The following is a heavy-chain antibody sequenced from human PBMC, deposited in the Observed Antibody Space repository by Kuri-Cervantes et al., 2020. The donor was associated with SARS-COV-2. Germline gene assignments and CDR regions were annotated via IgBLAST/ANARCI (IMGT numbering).Heavy chain of an antibody. D-gene: IGHD2-21*02. Sequence: SVKVSCKASGYTFTSYYMHWVRQAPGQGLEWMGIINPSGGSTSYAQKFQGRVTMTRDTSTSTVYMELSSLRSGDTAVYYCARGGFCGGDCSKGAFDIWGQGTMVTVSS. CDR2: INPSGGST. CDR1: GYTFTSYY. CDR3: ARGGFCGGDCSKGAFDI. V-gene: IGHV1-46*01. J-gene: IGHJ3*02.